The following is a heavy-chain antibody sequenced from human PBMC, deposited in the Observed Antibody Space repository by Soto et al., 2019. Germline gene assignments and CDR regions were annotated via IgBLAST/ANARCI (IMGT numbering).Heavy chain of an antibody. CDR2: IYYSGST. Sequence: SETLSLTCTVSGGSISSYYWSWIRQPPGKGLEWIGYIYYSGSTNYNPSLKSRVTISVDTSKNQFSLKLSSVTAADTAVYYCARRSLDERYSGYDFQFDYWGQGNLVTVSS. CDR1: GGSISSYY. V-gene: IGHV4-59*08. CDR3: ARRSLDERYSGYDFQFDY. J-gene: IGHJ4*02. D-gene: IGHD5-12*01.